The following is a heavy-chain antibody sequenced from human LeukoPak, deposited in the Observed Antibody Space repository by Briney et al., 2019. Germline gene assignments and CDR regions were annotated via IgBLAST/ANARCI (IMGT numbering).Heavy chain of an antibody. CDR3: AIGYYGSGRRGYYGMDV. CDR2: FDPEDGQT. J-gene: IGHJ6*04. Sequence: ASVKVSCKVSGYILTELSMHWVRQAPGKGLEWVGGFDPEDGQTLYAQRFQGRVTMTEDASTETAYMELRSLTSEDTAVYYCAIGYYGSGRRGYYGMDVWGRGTTVTVSS. V-gene: IGHV1-24*01. D-gene: IGHD3-10*01. CDR1: GYILTELS.